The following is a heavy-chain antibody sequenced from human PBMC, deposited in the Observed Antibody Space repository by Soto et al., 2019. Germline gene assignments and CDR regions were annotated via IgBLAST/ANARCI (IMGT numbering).Heavy chain of an antibody. D-gene: IGHD3-22*01. CDR2: IYYSGST. J-gene: IGHJ4*02. Sequence: SETLSLTCTVSGGSIISGGYYWIWIRQHPGKGLEWIGYIYYSGSTYYNPSLKSRVTISVDTSKNQFSLKLSSVTAADTAVYYCARGDSDDSSGYEAHWGQGTLVTVSS. V-gene: IGHV4-31*03. CDR1: GGSIISGGYY. CDR3: ARGDSDDSSGYEAH.